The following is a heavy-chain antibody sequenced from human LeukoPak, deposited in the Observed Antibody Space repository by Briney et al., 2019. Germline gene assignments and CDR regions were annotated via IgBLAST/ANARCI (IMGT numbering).Heavy chain of an antibody. V-gene: IGHV4-59*01. CDR3: ARSSGYYFDY. CDR2: IYYSGST. D-gene: IGHD1-26*01. Sequence: SETLSLTCTVSGGSISSYYWSWIRQPPGKGLEWIGYIYYSGSTNYNPSLKSRATISVDTSKNQFSLKLSSVTAADTAVYYCARSSGYYFDYWGQGTLVTVSS. CDR1: GGSISSYY. J-gene: IGHJ4*02.